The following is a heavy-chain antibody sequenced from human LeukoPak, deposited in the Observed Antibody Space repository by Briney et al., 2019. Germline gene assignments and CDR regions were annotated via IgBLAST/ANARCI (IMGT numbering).Heavy chain of an antibody. J-gene: IGHJ4*02. CDR3: ARDPSAGGYCSSTSCYTELRGYFDY. D-gene: IGHD2-2*02. V-gene: IGHV3-48*02. CDR1: GFTFSSYS. Sequence: GGSLRRSCAASGFTFSSYSMTWVRQAPGKGLEWISYISSSSSTIYYADSVKGRFTISRDNAKNSLYLQMNSLRDEDTAVYYCARDPSAGGYCSSTSCYTELRGYFDYWGQGTLVTVSS. CDR2: ISSSSSTI.